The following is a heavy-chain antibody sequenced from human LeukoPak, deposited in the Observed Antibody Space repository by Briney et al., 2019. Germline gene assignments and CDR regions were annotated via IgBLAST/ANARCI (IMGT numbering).Heavy chain of an antibody. V-gene: IGHV1-2*02. Sequence: GAPVKVSCKASGYTFTDYYIHWVRQAPGQGLEWMGWINPNSGGTYYSQKFQGRVTMTRDTSISTAYMELSRLRSDDTAVYYCARVNHRRLVVPAAIGYWGQGTLVTVSS. CDR3: ARVNHRRLVVPAAIGY. CDR2: INPNSGGT. D-gene: IGHD2-2*01. J-gene: IGHJ4*02. CDR1: GYTFTDYY.